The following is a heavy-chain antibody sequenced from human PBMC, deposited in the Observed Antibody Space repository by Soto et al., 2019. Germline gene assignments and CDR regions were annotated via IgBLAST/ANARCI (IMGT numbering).Heavy chain of an antibody. CDR3: AREGTRTTSMDV. Sequence: QVQLVQSGAEVKKPGASVKVSCKASGYTFTSYDINWVRQATGQGLEWMGWMYPNRGNTGYAQKFRGRFTITTHTSMSTAYMVLTCLRSDDTAVSYCAREGTRTTSMDVWGPGATVTVSS. J-gene: IGHJ6*02. V-gene: IGHV1-8*01. CDR1: GYTFTSYD. D-gene: IGHD1-1*01. CDR2: MYPNRGNT.